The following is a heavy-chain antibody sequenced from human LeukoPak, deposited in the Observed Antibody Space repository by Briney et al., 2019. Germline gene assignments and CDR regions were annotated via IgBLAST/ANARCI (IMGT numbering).Heavy chain of an antibody. J-gene: IGHJ5*02. V-gene: IGHV1-8*01. D-gene: IGHD4-17*01. CDR2: MNPNSGNT. Sequence: ASVKVSCKASGYTCTSYDINWVRQATGQGLEWMGWMNPNSGNTGYAQKFQGRVTMTRNTSISTAYMELSSLRSEDTAVYYCAIPTTVTENWFDPWGQGTLVTVSS. CDR1: GYTCTSYD. CDR3: AIPTTVTENWFDP.